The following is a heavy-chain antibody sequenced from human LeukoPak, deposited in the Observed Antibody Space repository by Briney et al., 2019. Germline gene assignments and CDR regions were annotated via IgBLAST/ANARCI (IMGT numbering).Heavy chain of an antibody. CDR1: GGSFSGYY. Sequence: SETLSLTCAVYGGSFSGYYWSWIRQPPGKGLEWIGEINHSGSTNHNPSLKSRVTISVDTSKNQFSLKLSSVTAADTAVYYCATAYGSGSYYLFDYWGQGTLVTVSS. D-gene: IGHD3-10*01. J-gene: IGHJ4*02. CDR3: ATAYGSGSYYLFDY. V-gene: IGHV4-34*01. CDR2: INHSGST.